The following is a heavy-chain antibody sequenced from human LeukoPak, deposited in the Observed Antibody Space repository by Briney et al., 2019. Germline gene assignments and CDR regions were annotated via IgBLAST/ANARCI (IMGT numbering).Heavy chain of an antibody. CDR1: GGSISSYY. D-gene: IGHD4-17*01. CDR3: ARDLGFYGDYYFDY. J-gene: IGHJ4*02. CDR2: IYYSGST. Sequence: PSETLSLTCTVPGGSISSYYWSWIRQPPGKGLEWIGYIYYSGSTNYNPSLKSRVTISVDTSKNQFSLKLSSVTAADTAVYYCARDLGFYGDYYFDYWGQGTLVTVSS. V-gene: IGHV4-59*01.